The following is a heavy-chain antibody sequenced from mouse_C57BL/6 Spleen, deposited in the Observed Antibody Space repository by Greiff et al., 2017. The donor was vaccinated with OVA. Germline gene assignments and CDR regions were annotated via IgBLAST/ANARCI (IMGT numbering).Heavy chain of an antibody. CDR3: ARDPDYYGSRSWFAY. CDR1: GFTFSSYA. D-gene: IGHD1-1*01. J-gene: IGHJ3*01. Sequence: EVMLVESGGGLVKPGGSLKLSCAASGFTFSSYAMSWVRQTPEKRLEWVATISDGGSYTYYPDNVKGRFTISRDNAKNNLYLQMSHLKSEDTAMYYCARDPDYYGSRSWFAYWGQWTLVTVSA. V-gene: IGHV5-4*01. CDR2: ISDGGSYT.